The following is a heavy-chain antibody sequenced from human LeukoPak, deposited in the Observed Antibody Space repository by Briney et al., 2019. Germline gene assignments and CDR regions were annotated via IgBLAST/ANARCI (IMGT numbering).Heavy chain of an antibody. CDR1: GFTFTSYW. Sequence: GESLRLSCAASGFTFTSYWMNWVRQAPGKGLEWVANIKPDGDTYYVDSAKGRFTISRDNAKNSLYLQMNSLRAEDTAVYYCAREDGTFDYWGQGALVTVSS. D-gene: IGHD1-1*01. CDR2: IKPDGDT. J-gene: IGHJ4*02. V-gene: IGHV3-7*01. CDR3: AREDGTFDY.